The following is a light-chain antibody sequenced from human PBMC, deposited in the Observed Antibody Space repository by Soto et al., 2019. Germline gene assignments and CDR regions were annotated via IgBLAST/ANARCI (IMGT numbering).Light chain of an antibody. Sequence: QSVLTQPPSASVTPGQMVTISFSGSSSTIGSKTVNWYQQLTGTAPKLLIYSNNQRPSRVPDRFSGFKSGTSASLAISGLQSEDEADYYCAAWDEILTGLVFGGGNKLTVL. J-gene: IGLJ2*01. CDR3: AAWDEILTGLV. CDR2: SNN. CDR1: SSTIGSKT. V-gene: IGLV1-44*01.